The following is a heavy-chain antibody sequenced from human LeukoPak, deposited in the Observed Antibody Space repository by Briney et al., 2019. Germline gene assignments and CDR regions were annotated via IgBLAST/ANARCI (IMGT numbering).Heavy chain of an antibody. Sequence: VASVKVSCKASGYTFTSYGISWVRQAPGQGLEWMGWISAYNGNTNYAQKLQGRVTMTTDTSTSTAYMELRSLRSDDTAVYYCARRSSSFLVATSYYYMDVWGKGTTVTVSS. J-gene: IGHJ6*03. V-gene: IGHV1-18*01. CDR3: ARRSSSFLVATSYYYMDV. D-gene: IGHD6-6*01. CDR2: ISAYNGNT. CDR1: GYTFTSYG.